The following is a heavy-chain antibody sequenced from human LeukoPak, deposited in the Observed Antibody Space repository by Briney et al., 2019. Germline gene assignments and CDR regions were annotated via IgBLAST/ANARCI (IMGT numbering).Heavy chain of an antibody. CDR1: GGSFSGYY. CDR3: ARGRARITIFGVVIPNWFDP. V-gene: IGHV4-34*01. D-gene: IGHD3-3*01. Sequence: SETLSLTCVVYGGSFSGYYWSWIRQPPGKGLEWIGEINHSGSTNYNPSLKSRVTISVDTSKNQFSLKLSSVTAADTAVYYCARGRARITIFGVVIPNWFDPWGQGTLVTVSS. CDR2: INHSGST. J-gene: IGHJ5*02.